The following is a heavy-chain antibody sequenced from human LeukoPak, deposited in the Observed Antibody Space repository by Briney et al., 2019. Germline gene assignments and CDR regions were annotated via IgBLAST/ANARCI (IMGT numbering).Heavy chain of an antibody. CDR2: IYYSGST. Sequence: PSETLSPTCTVSGGSVSSGSYYWSWIRQPPGKGLEWIGYIYYSGSTNYNPSLKSRVTISVDTSKNQFSLKLSSVTAADTAVYYCHNSSWKTAGMDVWGKGTTVTVSS. J-gene: IGHJ6*04. CDR3: HNSSWKTAGMDV. CDR1: GGSVSSGSYY. V-gene: IGHV4-61*01. D-gene: IGHD6-13*01.